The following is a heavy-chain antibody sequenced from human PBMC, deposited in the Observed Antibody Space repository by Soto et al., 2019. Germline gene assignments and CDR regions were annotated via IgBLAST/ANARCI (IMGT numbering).Heavy chain of an antibody. CDR1: GFTFSSYG. Sequence: QVQRVESGGGVVQPGRSLRLSCAASGFTFSSYGMHWVRQAPGKGLEWVAVISYDGSNKYYADSVKGRFTISRDNSKNTLYLQMNSLRAEDTAVYYCAKDPGGQAVALDYWGQGTLVTVSS. D-gene: IGHD6-19*01. CDR2: ISYDGSNK. CDR3: AKDPGGQAVALDY. V-gene: IGHV3-30*18. J-gene: IGHJ4*02.